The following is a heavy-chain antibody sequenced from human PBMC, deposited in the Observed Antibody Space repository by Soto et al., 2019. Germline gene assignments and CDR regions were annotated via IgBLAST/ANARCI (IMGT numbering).Heavy chain of an antibody. CDR1: GGSISSYY. CDR3: ARGFAGMFYEFWSGYRFPNCFDP. Sequence: PSETLSLTCTVSGGSISSYYWSWTRQPPGKGLEWIGYIYYSRSTNYNPSLKSRVTISVDTAKNQFSLKLSSVNAADTAVYYVARGFAGMFYEFWSGYRFPNCFDPWGQGPRVTVS. D-gene: IGHD3-3*01. V-gene: IGHV4-59*01. CDR2: IYYSRST. J-gene: IGHJ5*02.